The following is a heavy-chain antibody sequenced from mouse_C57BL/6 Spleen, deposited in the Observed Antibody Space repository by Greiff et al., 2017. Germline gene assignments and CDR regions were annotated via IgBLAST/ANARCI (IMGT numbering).Heavy chain of an antibody. CDR3: ARDLHY. V-gene: IGHV5-4*01. Sequence: EVMLVESGGGLVKPGGSLKLSCAASGFTFSSYAMSWVRQTPDKRLEWVATISDGGSYTYYPDNVKGRFTISRDNAKNNLYLQMSHLKSEDTAMYYCARDLHYWGQGTTLTVSS. CDR2: ISDGGSYT. J-gene: IGHJ2*01. CDR1: GFTFSSYA.